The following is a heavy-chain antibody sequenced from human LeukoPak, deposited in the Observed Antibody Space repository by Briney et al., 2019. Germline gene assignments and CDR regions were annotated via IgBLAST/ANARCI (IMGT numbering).Heavy chain of an antibody. Sequence: GGSLRLPCAASGFDFSDAWMAWVRQVPGKGLEWVAVIWYDGSQRYYADSVKGRFTISRDNSKKTVYLQMNSLGAEDTAVYYCASDELRYPLDWGQGTLVTVSS. CDR1: GFDFSDAW. CDR3: ASDELRYPLD. D-gene: IGHD3-9*01. J-gene: IGHJ4*02. CDR2: IWYDGSQR. V-gene: IGHV3-33*08.